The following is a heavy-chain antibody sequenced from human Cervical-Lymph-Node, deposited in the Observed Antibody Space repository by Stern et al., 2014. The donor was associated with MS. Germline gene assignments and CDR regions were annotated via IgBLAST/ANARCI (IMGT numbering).Heavy chain of an antibody. Sequence: QVQLVQSGSELKKPGASVTVSCKASGYSFTKYLIHWVRQAPGQGLEWMGWINSNTGAPMYARDFAGRFVFSLDTSLSTAYLQISRLKTEDTAVYYCARDMSDFWSDYGHNWFDPWGQGTLVTVSS. V-gene: IGHV7-4-1*02. J-gene: IGHJ5*02. CDR3: ARDMSDFWSDYGHNWFDP. D-gene: IGHD3-3*01. CDR1: GYSFTKYL. CDR2: INSNTGAP.